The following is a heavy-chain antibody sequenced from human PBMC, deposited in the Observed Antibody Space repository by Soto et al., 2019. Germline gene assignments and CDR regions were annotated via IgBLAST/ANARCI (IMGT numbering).Heavy chain of an antibody. CDR3: ARNMDYYYGRGSGNGHGV. CDR2: INPKFGDT. V-gene: IGHV1-2*02. D-gene: IGHD3-10*02. J-gene: IGHJ6*02. Sequence: QVQFVQSGAEVKEPGDSVRVSCEASGYTFTAYYIHWVRQAPGQGLEWMGWINPKFGDTTYAQDFQGRVSMTRDMSISTVYMDLSSLTSDDTAIYYCARNMDYYYGRGSGNGHGVWGQGTTVTVFS. CDR1: GYTFTAYY.